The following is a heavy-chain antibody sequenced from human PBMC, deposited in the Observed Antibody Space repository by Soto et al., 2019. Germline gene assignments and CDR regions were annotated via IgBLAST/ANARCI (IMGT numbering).Heavy chain of an antibody. V-gene: IGHV3-13*01. Sequence: GGSLRLSCAASGFTFSSYDMHWVRQATGKGLEWVSGIGTAGDTYYPGSVKGRFTISRENAKNSLYLQMNSLRAGDTAVYYCARARNYVNYYMDVWGKGTTVTVSS. J-gene: IGHJ6*03. CDR2: IGTAGDT. CDR3: ARARNYVNYYMDV. D-gene: IGHD1-7*01. CDR1: GFTFSSYD.